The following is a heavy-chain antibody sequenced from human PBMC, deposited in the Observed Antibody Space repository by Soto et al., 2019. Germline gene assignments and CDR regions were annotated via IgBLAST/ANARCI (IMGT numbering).Heavy chain of an antibody. V-gene: IGHV1-18*01. CDR3: AGWGGGGGSASYFNEKRFDY. J-gene: IGHJ4*01. D-gene: IGHD3-10*01. CDR2: ISAYNGIT. CDR1: GYIFSNFG. Sequence: ASVKVSCKASGYIFSNFGISWVRQAPGQGLEWMGWISAYNGITNYAQKFQGRVTLASDTSTTTAYMELRSLRSDDTAVYYCAGWGGGGGSASYFNEKRFDYWG.